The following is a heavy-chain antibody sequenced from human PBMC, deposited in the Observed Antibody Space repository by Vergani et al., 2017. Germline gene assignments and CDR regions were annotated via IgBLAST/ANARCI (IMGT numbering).Heavy chain of an antibody. J-gene: IGHJ5*01. CDR3: ARTHSGGWFAS. D-gene: IGHD2-15*01. CDR1: GGSISGDYYY. CDR2: VYYSGST. Sequence: QLQLQESGPGLVKPSETLSLICTVSGGSISGDYYYWGWIRQPPGKGLEWIGSVYYSGSTTYNPSLKSRVSISVDTSKNQFSLDLDSVTAADTGLYYCARTHSGGWFASWGQGTQVIVSS. V-gene: IGHV4-39*01.